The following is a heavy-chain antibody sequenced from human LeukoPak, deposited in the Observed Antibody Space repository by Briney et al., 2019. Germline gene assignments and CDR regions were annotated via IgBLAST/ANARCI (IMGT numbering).Heavy chain of an antibody. J-gene: IGHJ4*02. V-gene: IGHV4-4*07. CDR2: IYSSGST. CDR1: GGSISSYY. D-gene: IGHD3-16*01. CDR3: ARSGGWAAPLGY. Sequence: ETLSLTCTVSGGSISSYYWSWIRQPAGNGLEWIGRIYSSGSTNYNPSLKSRVTMSVDTSKNQFSLSLTSVTAADTAVYFCARSGGWAAPLGYWGQGTLVTVSS.